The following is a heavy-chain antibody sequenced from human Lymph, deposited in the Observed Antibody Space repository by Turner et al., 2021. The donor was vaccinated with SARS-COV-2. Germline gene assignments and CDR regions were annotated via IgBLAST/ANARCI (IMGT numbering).Heavy chain of an antibody. J-gene: IGHJ6*02. Sequence: EVQLVETGGGLIQPGGSLRLSCAASGIIVRRNYMNWVRQAPGKGLDWVSVSYSCGTTYYADSVKGRFTISRDNSKNTLYLQMNSLRVEDTAVYDCARDLGTYGMDVWGQGTTVTVSS. CDR2: SYSCGTT. V-gene: IGHV3-53*02. CDR3: ARDLGTYGMDV. D-gene: IGHD6-13*01. CDR1: GIIVRRNY.